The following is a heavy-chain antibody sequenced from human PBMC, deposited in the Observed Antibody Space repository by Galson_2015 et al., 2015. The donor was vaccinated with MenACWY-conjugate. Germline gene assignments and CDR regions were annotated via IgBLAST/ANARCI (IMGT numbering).Heavy chain of an antibody. Sequence: SLRLSCAASGFSLSSYSMNWVRQAPGKGLEWVSYIRSSSGTIYYADSVKGRFTIPRDNARNSLYLQMNSLRAEDTAVYYCARCYYDSSGYCSYFHYWGQGTLVTVSS. V-gene: IGHV3-48*04. J-gene: IGHJ4*02. CDR3: ARCYYDSSGYCSYFHY. CDR1: GFSLSSYS. CDR2: IRSSSGTI. D-gene: IGHD3-22*01.